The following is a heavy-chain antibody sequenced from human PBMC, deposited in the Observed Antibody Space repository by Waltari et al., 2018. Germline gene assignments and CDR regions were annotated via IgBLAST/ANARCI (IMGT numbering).Heavy chain of an antibody. Sequence: EVQLVESGGGFVQPGGSLRLSCAASGFTSSMSWMHWFRQAPGKGLVWVSRSNSDGSSTSYADSVKGRFTISKDNAKNTVYLQMNSLRAEDTAIYYCARGARRTTVTTGWWYFDLWGRGTLVTVSS. V-gene: IGHV3-74*01. CDR1: GFTSSMSW. CDR3: ARGARRTTVTTGWWYFDL. CDR2: SNSDGSST. J-gene: IGHJ2*01. D-gene: IGHD4-17*01.